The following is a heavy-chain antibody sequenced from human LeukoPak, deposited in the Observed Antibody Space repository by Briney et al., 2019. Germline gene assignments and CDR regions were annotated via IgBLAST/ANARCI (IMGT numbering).Heavy chain of an antibody. D-gene: IGHD3-9*01. J-gene: IGHJ4*02. Sequence: GGSLRLSCAASGFTFSSYAMSWVRQAPGKGLEWVSAISGSGGSTYYADSVKRRFTISRHNSKNTLYLQMNSLRAEDTAVYDCAKEGGGNYDILTGYYLYYFDYWGQGTLVTVSS. V-gene: IGHV3-23*01. CDR1: GFTFSSYA. CDR3: AKEGGGNYDILTGYYLYYFDY. CDR2: ISGSGGST.